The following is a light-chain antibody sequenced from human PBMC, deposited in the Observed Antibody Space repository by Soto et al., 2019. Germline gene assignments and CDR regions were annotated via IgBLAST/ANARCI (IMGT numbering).Light chain of an antibody. J-gene: IGKJ4*01. Sequence: FVLSQSPGTLSFSPGEIATLSFRASQTVRNNYLAWYQQKPGQAPRLLIYDASSRATGIPDRFSGGGSGTDFTLTISRLEPEDFAVYYCQQFSSYPLTFGGGTKVDIK. CDR1: QTVRNNY. CDR3: QQFSSYPLT. CDR2: DAS. V-gene: IGKV3-20*01.